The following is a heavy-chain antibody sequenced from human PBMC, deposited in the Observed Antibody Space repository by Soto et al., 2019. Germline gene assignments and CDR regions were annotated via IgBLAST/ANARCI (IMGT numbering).Heavy chain of an antibody. CDR2: MNPNSGNT. D-gene: IGHD4-4*01. V-gene: IGHV1-8*01. Sequence: QVQLVQSGAEVKKPGASVKVSCKASGYTFPSYDINWVRHATGQGLEWMGWMNPNSGNTGNAQKFKGRVTTTRNTSRITAYMELSSLRSEDTAVYYSARETYGNYAWFDPWGQGSLVTVSS. J-gene: IGHJ5*02. CDR3: ARETYGNYAWFDP. CDR1: GYTFPSYD.